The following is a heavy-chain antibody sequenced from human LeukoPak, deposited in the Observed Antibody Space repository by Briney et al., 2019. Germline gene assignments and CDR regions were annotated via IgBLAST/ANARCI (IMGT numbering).Heavy chain of an antibody. D-gene: IGHD3-22*01. CDR1: GYTFTSYG. V-gene: IGHV1-18*01. CDR2: ISAYNGNT. CDR3: ARVAIITMIVVVTTDFDY. J-gene: IGHJ4*02. Sequence: ASVKASCKASGYTFTSYGISWVRQAPGQGLEWMGWISAYNGNTNYAQKLQGRVTVTTDTSTSTAYMELRSLRSDDTAVYYCARVAIITMIVVVTTDFDYWGQGTLVTVSS.